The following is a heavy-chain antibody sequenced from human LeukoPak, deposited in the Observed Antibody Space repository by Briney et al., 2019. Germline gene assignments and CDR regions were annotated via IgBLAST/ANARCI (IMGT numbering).Heavy chain of an antibody. V-gene: IGHV3-74*01. CDR2: INSDGSTT. CDR1: GFTFSSYW. CDR3: ARGDGGSFPPHLDY. Sequence: GGSLRLSCAASGFTFSSYWMHWVRQGPGKGLVWVSRINSDGSTTNYADSVKGRFTISRDNAKNTLYLQMNSVRVEDTAVYYCARGDGGSFPPHLDYWGQGTLVPVSS. J-gene: IGHJ4*02. D-gene: IGHD2-15*01.